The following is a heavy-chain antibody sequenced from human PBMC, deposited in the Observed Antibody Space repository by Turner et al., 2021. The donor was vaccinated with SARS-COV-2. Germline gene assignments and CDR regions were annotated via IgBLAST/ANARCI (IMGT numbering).Heavy chain of an antibody. Sequence: EVQLVESGGGLVKPGGSLRLSCAASGFTFSTYSMNWVRQAPGKGLEWVSAISGSGGTTYYADSVKGRFTISRDNSKNTLYLQMNSLRAEDTAVYYCAKADRVMIVVVITLFDYWGQGTLVTVSS. V-gene: IGHV3-23*04. J-gene: IGHJ4*02. CDR1: GFTFSTYS. CDR3: AKADRVMIVVVITLFDY. CDR2: ISGSGGTT. D-gene: IGHD3-22*01.